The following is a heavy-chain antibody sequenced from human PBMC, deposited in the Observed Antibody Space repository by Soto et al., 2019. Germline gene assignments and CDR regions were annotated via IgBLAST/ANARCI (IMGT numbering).Heavy chain of an antibody. Sequence: EVQLVESGGGLVKPGGSLRLSCAASGFTFSSYSMNWVRRAPGKGLEWVSSITSTSGYIYYADSVKGRFTISRDNAKNSLYLQMNSLRAEDTAVYYSVRDQCSGCSCYDFDYWGQGTLVTVSS. CDR1: GFTFSSYS. CDR3: VRDQCSGCSCYDFDY. D-gene: IGHD2-15*01. J-gene: IGHJ4*02. V-gene: IGHV3-21*01. CDR2: ITSTSGYI.